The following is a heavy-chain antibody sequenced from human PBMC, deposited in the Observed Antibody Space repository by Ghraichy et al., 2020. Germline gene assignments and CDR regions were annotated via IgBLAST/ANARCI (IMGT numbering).Heavy chain of an antibody. CDR3: ARGPNRGDYGDYGPHFDY. V-gene: IGHV1-69*13. CDR2: IIPIFGTA. D-gene: IGHD4-17*01. CDR1: GGTFSSYA. Sequence: SVKVSCKASGGTFSSYAISWVRQAPGQGLEWMGGIIPIFGTANYAQKFQGRVTITADESTSTAYMELSSLRSEDTAVYYCARGPNRGDYGDYGPHFDYWGQGTLVTVSS. J-gene: IGHJ4*02.